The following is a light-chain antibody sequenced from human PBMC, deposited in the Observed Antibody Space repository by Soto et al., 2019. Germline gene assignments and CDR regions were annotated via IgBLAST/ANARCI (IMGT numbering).Light chain of an antibody. CDR1: SSDVGSYNL. Sequence: QSALTQPASVSGSPGQSITISCTGTSSDVGSYNLVSWYQQHPGKAPKLMIYEGSKRPSGVSNRFSGSKSGNTASLTISGLQAEDEADYYCQSYDSSLSVFYVFGTGTKLTVL. J-gene: IGLJ1*01. CDR3: QSYDSSLSVFYV. V-gene: IGLV2-14*02. CDR2: EGS.